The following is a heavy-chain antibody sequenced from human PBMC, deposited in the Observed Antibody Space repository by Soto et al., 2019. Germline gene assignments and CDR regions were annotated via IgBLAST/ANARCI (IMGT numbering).Heavy chain of an antibody. CDR1: GFTFSSYS. J-gene: IGHJ4*02. D-gene: IGHD3-10*01. V-gene: IGHV3-23*01. Sequence: GGSLRLSCAASGFTFSSYSMSWVRQAPGKGLEWVSGFRTSGDGGTTYYADSVKGRFTISRDNSKNMLFLQMNSLRAEDTAIYYCAKKVNSGPGSQYFDYWGQGTLVTV. CDR3: AKKVNSGPGSQYFDY. CDR2: FRTSGDGGTT.